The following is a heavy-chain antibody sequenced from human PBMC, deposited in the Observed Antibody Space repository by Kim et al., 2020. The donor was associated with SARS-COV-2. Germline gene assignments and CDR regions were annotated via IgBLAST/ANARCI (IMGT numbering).Heavy chain of an antibody. D-gene: IGHD3-10*01. CDR3: ASSYGSGSYPPPIFDY. J-gene: IGHJ4*02. CDR2: INAGNGNT. V-gene: IGHV1-3*01. CDR1: GYTFTSYA. Sequence: ASVKVSCKASGYTFTSYAMHWVRQAPGQRLEWMGWINAGNGNTKYSQKFQGRVTITRDTSASTAYMELSSLRSEDTAVYYCASSYGSGSYPPPIFDYWGQGTLVTVSS.